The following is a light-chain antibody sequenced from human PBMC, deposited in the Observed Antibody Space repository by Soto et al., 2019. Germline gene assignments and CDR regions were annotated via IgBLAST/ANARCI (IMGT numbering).Light chain of an antibody. V-gene: IGLV2-14*01. J-gene: IGLJ3*02. CDR1: SSDVGAYNY. CDR3: SSSTTSTTCV. Sequence: QSVLTQPASVSGSPGQSITISCSGTSSDVGAYNYVSWYQQYPGKAPKLIIYEVSNRPSGVSNRFSGSKSGNTASLAISGLQAEDEADYYCSSSTTSTTCVFGGGTKLTVL. CDR2: EVS.